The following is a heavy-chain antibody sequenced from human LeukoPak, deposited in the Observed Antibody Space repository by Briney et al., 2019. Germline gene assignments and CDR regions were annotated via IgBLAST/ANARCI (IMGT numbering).Heavy chain of an antibody. V-gene: IGHV4-61*01. D-gene: IGHD6-19*01. J-gene: IGHJ4*02. CDR1: GGSISSSSYY. CDR3: ARGDGWYEN. Sequence: SETLSLTCTVSGGSISSSSYYWSWIRQPPGKGLEWIGYIYYSGSTNYNPSLKSRVTISVDTSKNQFSLKLSSVTAADTAVYYCARGDGWYENWGQGTLVTVSS. CDR2: IYYSGST.